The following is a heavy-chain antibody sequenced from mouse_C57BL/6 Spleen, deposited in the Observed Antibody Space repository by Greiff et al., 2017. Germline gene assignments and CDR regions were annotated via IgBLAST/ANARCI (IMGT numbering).Heavy chain of an antibody. J-gene: IGHJ4*01. D-gene: IGHD2-4*01. CDR1: GYTFTDYE. Sequence: QVQLQQSGAELVMPGASVTLSCKASGYTFTDYEMHWVKQTPVHGLEWIGAIDPETGGTAYNQKFKGKAILTADKSSITAYMELRSLTSEDSAVYYCTRDYDYAMDYWGQGTSVTVSS. V-gene: IGHV1-15*01. CDR2: IDPETGGT. CDR3: TRDYDYAMDY.